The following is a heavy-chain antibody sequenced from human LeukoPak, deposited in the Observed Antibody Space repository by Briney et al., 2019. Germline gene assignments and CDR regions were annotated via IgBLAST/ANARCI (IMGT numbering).Heavy chain of an antibody. CDR1: GFTFSSYS. CDR3: ARIYCSGGSCYSCFDY. J-gene: IGHJ4*02. Sequence: GGSLRLSCAASGFTFSSYSMNWVRQTPGKGLEWVSSISSSSSYIHYADSVKGRFTISRDNAKNSLYLQMNSLRAKDTAVYYCARIYCSGGSCYSCFDYWGQGTLVTVSS. D-gene: IGHD2-15*01. V-gene: IGHV3-21*01. CDR2: ISSSSSYI.